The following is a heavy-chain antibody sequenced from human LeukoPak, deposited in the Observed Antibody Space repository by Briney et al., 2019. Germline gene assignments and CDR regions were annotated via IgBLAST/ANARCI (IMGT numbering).Heavy chain of an antibody. CDR1: GGSISSYW. CDR3: ARAGYTISSYRFDY. CDR2: IYTTGRT. J-gene: IGHJ4*02. Sequence: SETLSLTCSVSGGSISSYWWSWIRQSAGKGLEFIGRIYTTGRTNYNPSLKSRVSMSVDTSKNKFSLELRSVTAADTAVYFCARAGYTISSYRFDYWGQGALVTVSS. D-gene: IGHD3-16*02. V-gene: IGHV4-4*07.